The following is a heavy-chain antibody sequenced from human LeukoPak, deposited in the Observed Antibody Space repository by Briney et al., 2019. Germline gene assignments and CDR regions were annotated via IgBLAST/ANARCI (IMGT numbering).Heavy chain of an antibody. V-gene: IGHV1-69*05. Sequence: GASVKVSCKASGGTFSSYAISWVRQAPGQGLEWMGGIIPIFGTANYAQKFQGRVTITTDESTSTAYMELSSLRSEDTAVYYCARTGGNGEYYFDYWGQGTLATVSS. J-gene: IGHJ4*02. CDR3: ARTGGNGEYYFDY. CDR1: GGTFSSYA. CDR2: IIPIFGTA. D-gene: IGHD2-8*02.